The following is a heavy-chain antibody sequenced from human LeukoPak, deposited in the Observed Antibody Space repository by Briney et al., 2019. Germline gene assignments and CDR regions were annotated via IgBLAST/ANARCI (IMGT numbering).Heavy chain of an antibody. Sequence: PSETLSLTCTVSGGSISSYYWSWVRQPPGKGLEWIGYIYYTGSTNYNPSLKSRVTISVDTSKNQFSLKLSSVTAADTAVYYCARSGKSAYILDYWGQGTLVTVSS. CDR3: ARSGKSAYILDY. CDR1: GGSISSYY. CDR2: IYYTGST. J-gene: IGHJ4*02. V-gene: IGHV4-59*01. D-gene: IGHD3-16*01.